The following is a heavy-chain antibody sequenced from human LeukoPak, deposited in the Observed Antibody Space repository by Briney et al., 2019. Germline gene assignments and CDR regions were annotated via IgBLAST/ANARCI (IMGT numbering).Heavy chain of an antibody. CDR1: GFTFSSYW. V-gene: IGHV3-7*01. J-gene: IGHJ4*02. D-gene: IGHD3-16*01. CDR2: IKQDGSEK. CDR3: ARDPTDYYYVPIDY. Sequence: GGSLRLSCAASGFTFSSYWMSWVRQAPGKGLEWVANIKQDGSEKYYVDSVKGRFTISRDNAKNSLYLQMNSLRAEDTAVYYCARDPTDYYYVPIDYWGQGTLVTVSS.